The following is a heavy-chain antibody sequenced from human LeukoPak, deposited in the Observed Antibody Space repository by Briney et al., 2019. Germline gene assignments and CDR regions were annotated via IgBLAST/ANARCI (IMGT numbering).Heavy chain of an antibody. V-gene: IGHV4-61*08. Sequence: SQTLSLTCTVSGGSISSGDYYWSWIRQPPGKGLEWIGYIYYSGRTNYNPSLNSRVTISLDTSKNQFSLELTSVTAADTAVYFCARGKYQISMFCSGGNCYPGAFDIWGKGTMGTVSS. CDR3: ARGKYQISMFCSGGNCYPGAFDI. CDR2: IYYSGRT. D-gene: IGHD2-15*01. J-gene: IGHJ3*02. CDR1: GGSISSGDYY.